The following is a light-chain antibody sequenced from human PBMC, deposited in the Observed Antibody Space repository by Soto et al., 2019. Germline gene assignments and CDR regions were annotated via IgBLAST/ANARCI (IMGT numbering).Light chain of an antibody. J-gene: IGKJ5*01. CDR2: GAS. CDR3: QQRWNWPPIT. CDR1: QSVSSN. Sequence: EMVMTQSPATLSVSPGERATLCCRTGQSVSSNLAWYQQKPGQAPRLLIYGASTRATGIPARFSGSGSGTDFTLTISSLEPEDFAVYYCQQRWNWPPITFGQGTRLEIK. V-gene: IGKV3-15*01.